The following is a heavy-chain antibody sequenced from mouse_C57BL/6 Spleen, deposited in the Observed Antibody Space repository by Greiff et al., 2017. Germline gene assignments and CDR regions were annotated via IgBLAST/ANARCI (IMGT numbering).Heavy chain of an antibody. V-gene: IGHV1-74*01. CDR3: AMDDGYFSMDY. J-gene: IGHJ4*01. CDR2: IHPSDSDT. Sequence: QVQLQQPGAELVKPGASVKVSCKASGYTFTSYWMHWVKQRPGQGLEWIGRIHPSDSDTNYNQKFKGKATLTVDKSSSTAYMQLSSLTSEVSAVDYCAMDDGYFSMDYWGQGTSVTVSS. D-gene: IGHD2-3*01. CDR1: GYTFTSYW.